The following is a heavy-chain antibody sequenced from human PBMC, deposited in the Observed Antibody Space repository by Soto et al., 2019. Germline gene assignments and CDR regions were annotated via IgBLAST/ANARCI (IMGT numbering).Heavy chain of an antibody. J-gene: IGHJ4*02. Sequence: ASVKVSCKASGYTFTSYGISWVRQAPGQGLEWMGWISAYNGNTNYAQKLQGRVTMTTDTSTGTAYMELRSLRSDDTAVYYCARDGVDIVLMVYAADFDYWGQGTLVTV. CDR1: GYTFTSYG. CDR3: ARDGVDIVLMVYAADFDY. CDR2: ISAYNGNT. D-gene: IGHD2-8*01. V-gene: IGHV1-18*04.